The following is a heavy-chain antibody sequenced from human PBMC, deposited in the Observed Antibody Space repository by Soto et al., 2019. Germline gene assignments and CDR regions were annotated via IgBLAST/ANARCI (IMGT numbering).Heavy chain of an antibody. CDR1: GITFSSYS. CDR2: ISSSSSYI. Sequence: EVQLVESGGGLVKPGGSLRLSCAASGITFSSYSMNWVRQAPGKGLEWVSSISSSSSYIYYADSVKGRLTISRDNAKNSLYLQMNSLGAEDTAVYYCARAQGADYWGQATQVTVCS. V-gene: IGHV3-21*01. D-gene: IGHD3-16*01. CDR3: ARAQGADY. J-gene: IGHJ4*02.